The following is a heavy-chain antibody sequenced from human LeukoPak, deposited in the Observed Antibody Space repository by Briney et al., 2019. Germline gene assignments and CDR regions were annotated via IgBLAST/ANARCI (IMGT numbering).Heavy chain of an antibody. V-gene: IGHV1-2*02. D-gene: IGHD5-18*01. CDR1: GFTFGAHY. CDR2: ISYNSGGT. Sequence: ASVKVSCKASGFTFGAHYLYWVRQAPGQGLEWMGWISYNSGGTNYAQKFQGRVTMTRDTSISTAYMELSRLRSDDTAVHYCARSGYIYGLDYWGQGTLVTVSS. CDR3: ARSGYIYGLDY. J-gene: IGHJ4*02.